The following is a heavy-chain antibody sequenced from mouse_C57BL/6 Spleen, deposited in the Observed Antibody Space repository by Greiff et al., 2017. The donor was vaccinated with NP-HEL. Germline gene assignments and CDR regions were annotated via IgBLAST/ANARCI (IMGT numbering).Heavy chain of an antibody. CDR3: ISTGGGY. Sequence: VQLQQSGAELVRPGASVKLSCTASGFNIKDDYMHWVKQRPEQGLEWIGWIDPENGDTEYASKFQGKATITADTSSNTAYLQLSSLTSEDTAVYYCISTGGGYWGQGTTLTVSS. J-gene: IGHJ2*01. CDR2: IDPENGDT. D-gene: IGHD1-1*02. V-gene: IGHV14-4*01. CDR1: GFNIKDDY.